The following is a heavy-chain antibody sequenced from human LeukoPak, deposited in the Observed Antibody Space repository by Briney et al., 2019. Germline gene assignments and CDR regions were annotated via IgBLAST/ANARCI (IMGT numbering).Heavy chain of an antibody. D-gene: IGHD6-13*01. CDR1: GFAFSTYW. CDR3: ATLWGIAAAGTGRET. CDR2: INHSGST. Sequence: GSLRLSCAASGFAFSTYWMTWVRQPPGKGLEWIGEINHSGSTNYNPSLKSRVTISVDTSKNQFSLKLSSVTAADTAVYYCATLWGIAAAGTGRETWGQGTLVTVSS. J-gene: IGHJ4*02. V-gene: IGHV4-34*01.